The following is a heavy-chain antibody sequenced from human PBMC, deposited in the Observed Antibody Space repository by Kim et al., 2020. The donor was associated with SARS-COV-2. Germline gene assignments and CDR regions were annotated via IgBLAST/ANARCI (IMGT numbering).Heavy chain of an antibody. V-gene: IGHV4-34*01. CDR3: ARGRVYGMDV. CDR2: ST. Sequence: STNYNPSLKSRVTISVDTSKNQFSLKLSSVTAADTAVYYCARGRVYGMDVWGQGTTVTVSS. J-gene: IGHJ6*02.